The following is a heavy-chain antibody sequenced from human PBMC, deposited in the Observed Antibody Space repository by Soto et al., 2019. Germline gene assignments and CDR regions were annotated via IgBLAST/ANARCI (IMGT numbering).Heavy chain of an antibody. Sequence: SETLSLTCTVSGGSISSSYWSWIRQPPGKGLEWIGYIYYSGSTNYNPSLKSRVTISVDTSKNQFSLKLSSVTAADTAVYYCARVDPGRAYYYYGMDVWGQGTTVTVSS. V-gene: IGHV4-59*01. CDR3: ARVDPGRAYYYYGMDV. CDR2: IYYSGST. CDR1: GGSISSSY. D-gene: IGHD2-15*01. J-gene: IGHJ6*02.